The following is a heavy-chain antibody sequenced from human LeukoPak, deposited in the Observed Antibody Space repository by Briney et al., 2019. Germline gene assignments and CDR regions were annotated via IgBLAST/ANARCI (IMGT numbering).Heavy chain of an antibody. D-gene: IGHD3-10*01. CDR3: ARVRGITMVRGVPTVGY. J-gene: IGHJ4*02. CDR2: INPNSGGT. Sequence: ASVTVSCKASVYTFTDYYMHWVRQAPGQGLEWMGWINPNSGGTNYAQKFQGRVTMTRDTSISTAYMELSRLRSDDTAVYYCARVRGITMVRGVPTVGYWGQGTLATVSS. V-gene: IGHV1-2*02. CDR1: VYTFTDYY.